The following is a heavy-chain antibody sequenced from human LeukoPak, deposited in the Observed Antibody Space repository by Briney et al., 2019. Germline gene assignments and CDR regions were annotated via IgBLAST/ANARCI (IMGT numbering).Heavy chain of an antibody. CDR1: GGSFSGYY. CDR2: VKHSGST. Sequence: SETLSLTCAVYGGSFSGYYWSWLRQPPPKGLEWIGEVKHSGSTYYNPSLKSRVTISVDTSKHQFSLKLSSVTAADTAVYYCARASTVTGSYWYFDLWGRGALVTVCS. J-gene: IGHJ2*01. D-gene: IGHD4-17*01. V-gene: IGHV4-34*01. CDR3: ARASTVTGSYWYFDL.